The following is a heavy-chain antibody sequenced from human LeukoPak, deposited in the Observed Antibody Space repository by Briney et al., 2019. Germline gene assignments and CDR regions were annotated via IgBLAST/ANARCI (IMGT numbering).Heavy chain of an antibody. V-gene: IGHV4-30-2*01. D-gene: IGHD3-10*01. CDR3: ARERGYYGSGRLVYYFDY. CDR1: GGSISSGGYY. CDR2: INHSGST. Sequence: PSQTLSLTCAVSGGSISSGGYYWSWIRQPPGKGLEWIGEINHSGSTNYNPSLKSRVTISVDTSKNQFSLKLSSVTAADTAVYYCARERGYYGSGRLVYYFDYWGQGTLVTVSS. J-gene: IGHJ4*02.